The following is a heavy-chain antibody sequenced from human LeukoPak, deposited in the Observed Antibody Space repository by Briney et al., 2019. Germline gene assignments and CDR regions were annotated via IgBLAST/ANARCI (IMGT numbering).Heavy chain of an antibody. V-gene: IGHV3-66*01. D-gene: IGHD4-17*01. J-gene: IGHJ3*02. CDR2: IYSDGSR. CDR1: GFTVSSKY. CDR3: AKDRTYDYGTYDAFDI. Sequence: GGSLRLSCAASGFTVSSKYMTWVRQAPGKGLEWVSVIYSDGSRYYTDSVKGRFTISRDNSKNTLYLQMNSLRPEDTAVYYCAKDRTYDYGTYDAFDIWGPGTMVTVSS.